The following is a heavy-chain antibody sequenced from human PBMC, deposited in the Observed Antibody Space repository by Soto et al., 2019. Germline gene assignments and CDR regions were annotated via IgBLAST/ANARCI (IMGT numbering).Heavy chain of an antibody. Sequence: QVQLQQWGAGLLKPSETQSLTCAVYGGSFSGYYWTWIRQSPEKGLEWIGEVNHSGTTYYNPSLKTRVTISVHTPKNQFSLKMSSVTAADTAVYYCARGIGYCSSINCYSSRRLRFDSWGQGTLVIVSS. CDR2: VNHSGTT. D-gene: IGHD2-2*01. CDR1: GGSFSGYY. J-gene: IGHJ4*02. CDR3: ARGIGYCSSINCYSSRRLRFDS. V-gene: IGHV4-34*01.